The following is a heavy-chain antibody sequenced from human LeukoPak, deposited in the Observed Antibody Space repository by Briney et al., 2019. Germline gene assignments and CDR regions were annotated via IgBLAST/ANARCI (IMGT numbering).Heavy chain of an antibody. D-gene: IGHD3-10*01. J-gene: IGHJ6*02. Sequence: PGGSLRLSCAASGFTFNSYGMHWVRQAPGKGLEWVAVISYDGSNKYYADSVKGRFTISRDNSKNTLYLQMNSLRAEDTALYYCAKDLFNLYYYGSGSYYYGMDVWGQGTTVTVSS. CDR2: ISYDGSNK. V-gene: IGHV3-30*18. CDR3: AKDLFNLYYYGSGSYYYGMDV. CDR1: GFTFNSYG.